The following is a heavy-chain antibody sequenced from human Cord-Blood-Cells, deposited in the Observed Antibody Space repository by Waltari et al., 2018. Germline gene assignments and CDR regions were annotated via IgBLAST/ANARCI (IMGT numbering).Heavy chain of an antibody. D-gene: IGHD3-10*01. J-gene: IGHJ4*02. CDR3: ARGFYNTYFSFDY. CDR1: GGSFRGYY. Sequence: QVQLQQWGAGLLTPSETLSLTCAVYGGSFRGYYWTWIRQPPGKGLEWIGEINHSGSTNYNPSLKSRVTISVDTSKNQFSLKLSSVTAADTAVYYCARGFYNTYFSFDYWGQGTLVTVSS. CDR2: INHSGST. V-gene: IGHV4-34*01.